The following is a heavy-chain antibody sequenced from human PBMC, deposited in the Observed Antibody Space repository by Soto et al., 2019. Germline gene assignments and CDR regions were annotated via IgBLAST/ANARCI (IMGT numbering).Heavy chain of an antibody. D-gene: IGHD4-17*01. CDR3: ARNGDDGFDY. Sequence: SETLSLTCTVSGGSISSGGYYWSWIRQHPGKGLEWIGYIYYSGSTYYNPSLKSRVTISVDTSKNQFSLKLSSVTAADTAVYYCARNGDDGFDYWGQGTLVTVSS. V-gene: IGHV4-31*03. CDR1: GGSISSGGYY. J-gene: IGHJ4*02. CDR2: IYYSGST.